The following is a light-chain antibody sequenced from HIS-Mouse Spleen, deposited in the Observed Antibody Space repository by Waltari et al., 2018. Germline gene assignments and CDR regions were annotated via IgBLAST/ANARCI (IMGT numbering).Light chain of an antibody. CDR3: QQLNSYPPT. Sequence: DIQLTQSPSFLSASVGARVTNTCRARQGISSYLAWYQQKPGKAPKLLIYAASTLQSGVPSRFSGSGSGTEFTLTISSLQPEDFATYYCQQLNSYPPTFGQGTKVEIK. J-gene: IGKJ1*01. V-gene: IGKV1-9*01. CDR1: QGISSY. CDR2: AAS.